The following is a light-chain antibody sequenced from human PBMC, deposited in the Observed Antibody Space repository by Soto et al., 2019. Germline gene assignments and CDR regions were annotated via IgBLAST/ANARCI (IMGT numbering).Light chain of an antibody. J-gene: IGKJ1*01. V-gene: IGKV3-15*01. CDR1: ESVSKY. CDR3: HQYNDWRT. CDR2: EAS. Sequence: EIVMTHSQATLSVSPCESATLSCRASESVSKYLAWYQQKPGQAPRLLIYEASARATGIPSRFSGSGSGTEFTLTINSLQSEDFAVYYCHQYNDWRTFGQGTKVDI.